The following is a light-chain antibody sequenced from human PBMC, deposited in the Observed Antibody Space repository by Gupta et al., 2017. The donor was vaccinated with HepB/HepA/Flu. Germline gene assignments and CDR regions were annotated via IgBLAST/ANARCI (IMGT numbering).Light chain of an antibody. CDR1: KIGSKS. V-gene: IGLV3-21*03. CDR3: QVWDSSSDHVV. J-gene: IGLJ2*01. CDR2: DDS. Sequence: SYVMTQPPSVSVAPGTTARITGGGNKIGSKSVHWYQQKPGQAPVLVVYDDSDRPSGIPERFSGSNSGNTATLTISRVEAGDEADYYCQVWDSSSDHVVFGGGTKLTVL.